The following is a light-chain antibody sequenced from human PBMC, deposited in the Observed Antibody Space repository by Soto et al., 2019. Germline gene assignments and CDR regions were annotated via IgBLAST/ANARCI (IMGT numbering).Light chain of an antibody. CDR3: SSYTSSSTRYV. CDR1: SSDVGGYNY. CDR2: DVS. J-gene: IGLJ1*01. V-gene: IGLV2-14*01. Sequence: QSVLTQPASVSGSPGQSITISCTGTSSDVGGYNYVSWYQQHPGKAPKLMIYDVSNRPSGVSNRFSGSKSGNTASLTISGLQADDEADYYGSSYTSSSTRYVSRTRTKV.